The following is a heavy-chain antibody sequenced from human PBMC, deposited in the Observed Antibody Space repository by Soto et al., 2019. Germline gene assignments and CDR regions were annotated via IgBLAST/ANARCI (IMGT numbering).Heavy chain of an antibody. CDR3: EVTTGY. D-gene: IGHD2-21*02. J-gene: IGHJ4*02. CDR2: VSPGNGNA. Sequence: QVQVVQSRAEVKKPGASVQVSCKTSGYTFTDYDINWVRQATGQGLEWMGWVSPGNGNAGYAPQFKGRVTMTSDTSISTVYMELSSLTSEDTAVYFCEVTTGYWGQGTKVTVSS. V-gene: IGHV1-8*01. CDR1: GYTFTDYD.